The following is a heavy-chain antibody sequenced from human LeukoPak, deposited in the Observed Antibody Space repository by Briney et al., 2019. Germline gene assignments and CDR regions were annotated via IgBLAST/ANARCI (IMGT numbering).Heavy chain of an antibody. CDR2: ISSSSSYI. V-gene: IGHV3-21*01. CDR3: ARWGDTAMVLGAFDI. CDR1: GFTFSGYS. D-gene: IGHD5-18*01. Sequence: GGSLRLSCAASGFTFSGYSMNWVRQAPGKGLEWVSSISSSSSYIYYADSVKGRFTISRDNAKSSLYLQMNSLRAEDTAVYYCARWGDTAMVLGAFDIWGQGTMVTVSS. J-gene: IGHJ3*02.